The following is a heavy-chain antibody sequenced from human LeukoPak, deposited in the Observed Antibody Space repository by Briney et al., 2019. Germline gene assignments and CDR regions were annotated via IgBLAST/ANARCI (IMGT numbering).Heavy chain of an antibody. V-gene: IGHV3-23*01. CDR2: ISVSGNT. Sequence: GGSLRLSCAASGFTLSSYAMSWVRQGPGKGLEWVSAISVSGNTYHADSVKGRFTISRDSSKNTLYLQMNSLRAEDTAVYYCARASTPASTGTIFDYWGQGTLVTVSS. CDR1: GFTLSSYA. J-gene: IGHJ4*02. CDR3: ARASTPASTGTIFDY. D-gene: IGHD1-1*01.